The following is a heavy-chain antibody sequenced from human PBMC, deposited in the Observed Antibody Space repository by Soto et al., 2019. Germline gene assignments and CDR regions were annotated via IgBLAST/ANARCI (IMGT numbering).Heavy chain of an antibody. CDR2: FDPEDGET. J-gene: IGHJ4*02. Sequence: VKVSCKASGYTFTSYTISWVRQAPGKGLEWMGGFDPEDGETIYAQKFQGRVTMTEDTSTDTAYMELSSLRSEDTAVYYCATVPWFGESNWGQGTLVTVSS. CDR1: GYTFTSYT. CDR3: ATVPWFGESN. D-gene: IGHD3-10*01. V-gene: IGHV1-24*01.